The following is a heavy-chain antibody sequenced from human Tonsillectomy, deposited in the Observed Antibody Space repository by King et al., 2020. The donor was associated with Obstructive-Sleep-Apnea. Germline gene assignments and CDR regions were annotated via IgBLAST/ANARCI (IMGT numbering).Heavy chain of an antibody. D-gene: IGHD6-13*01. CDR2: ISYDGSNK. J-gene: IGHJ4*02. V-gene: IGHV3-30-3*01. CDR3: ARGHSSSWSYFDY. Sequence: VQLVESGGGVVQPGRSLRLSCAAAGFTFSSYALHWVRQAPGTGLEWVAVISYDGSNKYYADSVKGRFTISRDNSKNTQYLQMNSLRAEDTAIYYCARGHSSSWSYFDYWGQGTLVTVSS. CDR1: GFTFSSYA.